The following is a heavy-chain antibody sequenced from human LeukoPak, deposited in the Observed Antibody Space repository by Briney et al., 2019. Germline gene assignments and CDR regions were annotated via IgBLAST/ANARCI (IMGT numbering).Heavy chain of an antibody. D-gene: IGHD3-16*01. Sequence: GGPLRLSCAASGFSFSSYYVNWVRQAPGKGLEWVSCISSSSTYIFYADSVRGRFAISRDNAKNSLYLEMNSLRAEDTAVYYCVRENLGSFDYWGQGSLVTVSS. CDR3: VRENLGSFDY. V-gene: IGHV3-21*01. CDR2: ISSSSTYI. CDR1: GFSFSSYY. J-gene: IGHJ4*02.